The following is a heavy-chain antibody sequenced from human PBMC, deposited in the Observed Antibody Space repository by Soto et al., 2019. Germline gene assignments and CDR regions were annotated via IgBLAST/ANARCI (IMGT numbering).Heavy chain of an antibody. CDR1: GGAFSSYT. D-gene: IGHD5-12*01. CDR3: ALKYFIVATIPYYMDV. J-gene: IGHJ6*03. V-gene: IGHV1-69*02. Sequence: SVKVSCKASGGAFSSYTISWVRQAPGQGLEWMGRIIPILGIANYAQKFQGRVTITADKSTSTAYMELSSLRSEDTAVYYCALKYFIVATIPYYMDVWGKGTTVTVSS. CDR2: IIPILGIA.